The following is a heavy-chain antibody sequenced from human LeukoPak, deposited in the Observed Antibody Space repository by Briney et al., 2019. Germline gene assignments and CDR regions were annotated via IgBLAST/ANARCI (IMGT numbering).Heavy chain of an antibody. J-gene: IGHJ4*02. D-gene: IGHD3-22*01. V-gene: IGHV1-46*01. Sequence: ASVKVSCKASGYTFTSYDTHWVRQAPGQGLEWMGIINPSGGSTSYAQKFQGRVTMTRDTSTSTVYMELSSLRSEDTAVYYCARDQTPTYYYDTRSLDYWGQGTLVTVSS. CDR3: ARDQTPTYYYDTRSLDY. CDR1: GYTFTSYD. CDR2: INPSGGST.